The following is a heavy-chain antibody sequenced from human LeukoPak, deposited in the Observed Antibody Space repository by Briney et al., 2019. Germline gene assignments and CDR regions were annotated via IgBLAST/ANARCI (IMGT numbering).Heavy chain of an antibody. V-gene: IGHV1-69*04. J-gene: IGHJ6*02. Sequence: ASVKVSCKASGYTFTSYYMHWVRQAPGQGLEWMGRIIPILGIANYAQKFQGRVTITADKSTSTAYMELSSLRSEDTAVYYCARGRYYGSGSYGANNYYGMDVWGQGTTVTASS. D-gene: IGHD3-10*01. CDR3: ARGRYYGSGSYGANNYYGMDV. CDR1: GYTFTSYY. CDR2: IIPILGIA.